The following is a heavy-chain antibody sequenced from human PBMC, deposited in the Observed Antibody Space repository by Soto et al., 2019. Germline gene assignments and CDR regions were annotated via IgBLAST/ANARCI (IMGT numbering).Heavy chain of an antibody. CDR1: GFALTTYT. D-gene: IGHD1-26*01. V-gene: IGHV3-21*01. CDR2: INGRSNYK. Sequence: GGSLRLSCVASGFALTTYTLNWVRQGPGTGLEWISSINGRSNYKYYSDSVKGRFTVSRDNAQNSLFLQMSRLGPEDTAVYYCVREDGVVGASSAFDSWGQGTLVTVSS. J-gene: IGHJ4*02. CDR3: VREDGVVGASSAFDS.